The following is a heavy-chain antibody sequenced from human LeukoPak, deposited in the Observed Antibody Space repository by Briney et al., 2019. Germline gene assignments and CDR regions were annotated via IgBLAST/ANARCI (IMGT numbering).Heavy chain of an antibody. CDR3: ARDPSAVAANTYG. V-gene: IGHV3-66*01. CDR1: GFTLSNNY. D-gene: IGHD6-25*01. CDR2: IYSGGTT. J-gene: IGHJ4*02. Sequence: PGGSLRLSCAASGFTLSNNYMNWVRQAPGKGLEWVSLIYSGGTTYYADSVKGRFTISRDHSKNTLYLQMNSLRAEDTAVYYCARDPSAVAANTYGWGQGTLVTVSS.